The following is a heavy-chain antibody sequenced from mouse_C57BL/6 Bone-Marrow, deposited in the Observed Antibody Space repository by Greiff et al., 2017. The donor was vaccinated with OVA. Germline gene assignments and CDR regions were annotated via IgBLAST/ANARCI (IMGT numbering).Heavy chain of an antibody. D-gene: IGHD1-1*01. CDR1: GYTFTSYW. CDR3: ARGEKNYGSSLYYFDY. CDR2: IDPSDSYT. J-gene: IGHJ2*01. V-gene: IGHV1-69*01. Sequence: VQLQQPGAELVMPGASVKLSCKASGYTFTSYWMHWVKQRPGQGLEWIGEIDPSDSYTNYNQKFKGESTLTVDKSSSTAYTQLSSLTSEDSAVYYCARGEKNYGSSLYYFDYWGQGTTLTVSS.